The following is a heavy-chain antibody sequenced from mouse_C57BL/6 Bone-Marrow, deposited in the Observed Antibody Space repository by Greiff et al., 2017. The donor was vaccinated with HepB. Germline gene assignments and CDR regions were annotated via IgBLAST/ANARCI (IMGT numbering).Heavy chain of an antibody. Sequence: QVQLQQPGAELVKPGASVKLSCKASGYTFTSYWMHWVKQRPGQGLEWIGMIHPNSGSTNYNEKFKSKATLTVDKSSSTAYMQLSSLTSEDSAVYYCARSDTTGVARYFDVWGTGTTVTVSS. CDR3: ARSDTTGVARYFDV. V-gene: IGHV1-64*01. CDR1: GYTFTSYW. D-gene: IGHD1-1*01. J-gene: IGHJ1*03. CDR2: IHPNSGST.